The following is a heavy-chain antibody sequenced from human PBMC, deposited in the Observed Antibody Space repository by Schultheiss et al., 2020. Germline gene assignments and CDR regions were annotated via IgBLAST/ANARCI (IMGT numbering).Heavy chain of an antibody. V-gene: IGHV3-15*01. CDR1: GFTVSHNY. J-gene: IGHJ5*02. CDR3: TTGGWSNWFDP. Sequence: GGSLRLSCVPSGFTVSHNYMSWIRQAPGKGLEWVGRIKSKTDGGTTDYAAPVKGRFTISRDDSKNTLYLQMNSLKTEDTAVYYCTTGGWSNWFDPWGQGTLVTVSS. D-gene: IGHD2-15*01. CDR2: IKSKTDGGTT.